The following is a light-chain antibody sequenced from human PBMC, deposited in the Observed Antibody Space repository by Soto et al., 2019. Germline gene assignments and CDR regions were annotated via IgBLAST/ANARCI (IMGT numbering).Light chain of an antibody. Sequence: IQMTQAPSSLSASLRDRVTITCRASRYIRTALSWYQHRPGQAPKVLICVASSLQSGVPSRFSGSGYGTDFTLTISSLQPEDFATYYCQHYDSWPWTFGQGTKVDIK. CDR1: RYIRTA. V-gene: IGKV1-6*01. J-gene: IGKJ1*01. CDR2: VAS. CDR3: QHYDSWPWT.